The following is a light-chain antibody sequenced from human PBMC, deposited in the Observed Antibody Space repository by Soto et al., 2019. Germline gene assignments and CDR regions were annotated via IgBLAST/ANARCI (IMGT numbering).Light chain of an antibody. V-gene: IGKV4-1*01. Sequence: LAVSLGERATIHCKSSQTIFYTSTNKNYLAWYQQRPGQPPKLLIYWASDRESGVPNRFSGSGSGTDFTLTISGLQAEDVALYYCQQYYSTPFTFGPGTKVDIK. CDR1: QTIFYTSTNKNY. CDR2: WAS. J-gene: IGKJ3*01. CDR3: QQYYSTPFT.